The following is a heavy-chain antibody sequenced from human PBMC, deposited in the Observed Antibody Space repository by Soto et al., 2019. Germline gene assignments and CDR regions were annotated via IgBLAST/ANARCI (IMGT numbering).Heavy chain of an antibody. CDR2: INSDGSST. CDR3: ARENYLTYYDFWSGYSNWFDP. CDR1: GFTFSSYW. D-gene: IGHD3-3*01. Sequence: GGSLRLSCAASGFTFSSYWMHWVRQAPGKGLVWVSRINSDGSSTSYADSVKGRFTISRDNAKNTLYLQMNSLRAEDTAVYYCARENYLTYYDFWSGYSNWFDPWGQGTLVTVSS. V-gene: IGHV3-74*01. J-gene: IGHJ5*02.